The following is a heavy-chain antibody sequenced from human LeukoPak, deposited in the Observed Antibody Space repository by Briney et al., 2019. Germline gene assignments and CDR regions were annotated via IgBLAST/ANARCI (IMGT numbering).Heavy chain of an antibody. V-gene: IGHV3-9*01. CDR1: GFTFDDYA. D-gene: IGHD3-10*01. J-gene: IGHJ4*02. CDR2: ISWNSGSI. Sequence: PGRSLRLSCAASGFTFDDYAMHWVRQVPGKGLEWVSGISWNSGSIGYADSVKGRFTISRDNAKNSLYLQMNSLRAEDTALYYCAKAGSYYFDYWGQGTLVTVSS. CDR3: AKAGSYYFDY.